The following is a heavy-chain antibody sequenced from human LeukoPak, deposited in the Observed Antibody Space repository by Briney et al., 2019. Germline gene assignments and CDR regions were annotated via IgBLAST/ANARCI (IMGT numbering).Heavy chain of an antibody. J-gene: IGHJ5*02. CDR1: GYTFTGYY. CDR3: ARGNTWGVYNWFDP. D-gene: IGHD3-16*01. V-gene: IGHV1-2*02. Sequence: GASVKVSCKASGYTFTGYYMHWVRQAPGQGLEWMGWINPNSGGTNYAQKFQGRVTMTRDTSISTAYMELSRLRSDDTAVYYCARGNTWGVYNWFDPWGQGTLVTVSS. CDR2: INPNSGGT.